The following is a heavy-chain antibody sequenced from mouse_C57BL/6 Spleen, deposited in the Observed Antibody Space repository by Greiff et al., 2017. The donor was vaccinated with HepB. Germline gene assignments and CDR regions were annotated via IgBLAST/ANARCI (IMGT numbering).Heavy chain of an antibody. CDR1: GYAFSSSW. J-gene: IGHJ2*01. V-gene: IGHV1-82*01. CDR2: IYPGDGDT. CDR3: ARQELRPYYFDY. D-gene: IGHD2-4*01. Sequence: QVQLQQSGPELVKPGASVKISCKASGYAFSSSWMNWVKQRPGKGLEWIGRIYPGDGDTNYNGKFKGKATLTADKSSSTAYMQLSSLTSEDSAVYFCARQELRPYYFDYWGQGTTLTVSS.